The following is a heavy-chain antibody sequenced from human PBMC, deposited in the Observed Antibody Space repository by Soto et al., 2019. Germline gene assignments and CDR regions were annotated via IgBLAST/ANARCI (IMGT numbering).Heavy chain of an antibody. Sequence: EVQVLESGGGLVQPGGSLRLSCEGSGFTVSSHAMTWIRQAPGKGPEWVSTVTADGGTYYADSVKCRFAMSRDTSENTLYLQMNSLGAEDTAAYYCAPHVSCSGGSCQYDAFAIRGQGTMVTVSS. V-gene: IGHV3-23*01. J-gene: IGHJ3*02. CDR2: VTADGGT. CDR3: APHVSCSGGSCQYDAFAI. CDR1: GFTVSSHA. D-gene: IGHD2-15*01.